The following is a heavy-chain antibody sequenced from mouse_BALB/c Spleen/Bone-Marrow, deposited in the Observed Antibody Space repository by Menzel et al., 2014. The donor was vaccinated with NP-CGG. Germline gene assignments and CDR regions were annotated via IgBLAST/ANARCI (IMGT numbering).Heavy chain of an antibody. CDR3: ARGYGNLAMDY. CDR1: GFSLTSYG. CDR2: IWAGGST. D-gene: IGHD2-1*01. J-gene: IGHJ4*01. Sequence: VQLQESGPGLVAPSQSLSITCTVSGFSLTSYGVHWVRQPPGKGLEWLGVIWAGGSTNYNSALTSRLSISKDKSKSQVYLKMNSLQTDDTAMYYCARGYGNLAMDYWGQGTSVTVSS. V-gene: IGHV2-9*02.